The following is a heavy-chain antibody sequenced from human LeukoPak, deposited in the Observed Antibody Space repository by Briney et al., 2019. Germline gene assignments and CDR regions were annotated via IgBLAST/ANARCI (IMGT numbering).Heavy chain of an antibody. CDR2: IXPXXSYT. J-gene: IGHJ4*02. CDR1: GXXXXXXX. Sequence: GESLRISCKXXGXXXXXXXXXWXXXXXXXXLXWMGXIXPXXSYTXYSPXFXGHVTISADKSISTAYLQWSSLKASDSAMYYCARHYGSLFDYWGQGTLVTVSS. V-gene: IGHV5-10-1*01. CDR3: ARHYGSLFDY. D-gene: IGHD3-10*01.